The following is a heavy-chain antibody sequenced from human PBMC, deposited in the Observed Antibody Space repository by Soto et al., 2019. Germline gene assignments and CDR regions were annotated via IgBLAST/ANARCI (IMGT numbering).Heavy chain of an antibody. Sequence: GESLKISCKGSVYNFAGYWIAWVRQMPGKGLELMGIIYPSDSDTRYRPSFQGQVTISADKSISSAYLQWSSLRASDTSMYYCARGGVSTRTFDHWGQGTPVTVSS. CDR2: IYPSDSDT. V-gene: IGHV5-51*01. J-gene: IGHJ4*02. CDR1: VYNFAGYW. CDR3: ARGGVSTRTFDH. D-gene: IGHD3-3*01.